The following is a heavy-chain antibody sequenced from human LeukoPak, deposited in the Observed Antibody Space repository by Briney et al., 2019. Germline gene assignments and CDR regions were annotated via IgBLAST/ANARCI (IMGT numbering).Heavy chain of an antibody. D-gene: IGHD6-19*01. CDR1: GYTFTSYG. CDR3: ATLVAVVY. J-gene: IGHJ4*02. CDR2: IVVGSGNT. Sequence: SVKVSCKASGYTFTSYGISWVRQAPGQRLEWIGWIVVGSGNTNYAQKFQERVTITRDMSTSTAYMELSSLRSEDTAVYYCATLVAVVYWGRGTLVTVSS. V-gene: IGHV1-58*02.